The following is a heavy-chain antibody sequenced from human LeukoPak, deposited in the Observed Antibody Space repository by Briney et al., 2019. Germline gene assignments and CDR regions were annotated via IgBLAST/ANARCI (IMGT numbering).Heavy chain of an antibody. CDR2: ITGIRDI. Sequence: GGSLRLSCTASGFTFSDYSVNCVRQARGKGLEWVSCITGIRDIYYADSVKGQFTISRDNAKNSVYLQMNSLRAEDTGIYYCASAIRLWGQGTLVTVSS. CDR3: ASAIRL. J-gene: IGHJ4*02. CDR1: GFTFSDYS. D-gene: IGHD1-1*01. V-gene: IGHV3-69-1*02.